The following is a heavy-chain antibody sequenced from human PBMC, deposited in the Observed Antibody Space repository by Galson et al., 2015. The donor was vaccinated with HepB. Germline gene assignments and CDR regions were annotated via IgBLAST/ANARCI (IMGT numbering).Heavy chain of an antibody. V-gene: IGHV3-30*03. D-gene: IGHD2-2*01. CDR3: ARGRHCTTNSCYSFYYLSYMDV. J-gene: IGHJ6*03. CDR2: ISYDGSTK. CDR1: GFTFSTHG. Sequence: SLRLSCAASGFTFSTHGMYWVRQAPGKGLEWVAGISYDGSTKYYLDSVKGRFTISRDNSKNILSLQMNSLRAEDRAVYYCARGRHCTTNSCYSFYYLSYMDVWGRGTTVTVSS.